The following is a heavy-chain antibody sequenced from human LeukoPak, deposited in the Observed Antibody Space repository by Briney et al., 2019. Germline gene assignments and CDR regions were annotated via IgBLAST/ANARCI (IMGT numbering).Heavy chain of an antibody. Sequence: GGSLRLSCAASGFTFSSYWMHWVRQAPGKGLEWVSVIYSGGSTYYADSVKGRFTISRDNSKNTLYLQMNSLRAEDTAVYYCARGRTGYYFDYWGQGTLVTVSS. D-gene: IGHD3/OR15-3a*01. CDR2: IYSGGST. J-gene: IGHJ4*02. CDR1: GFTFSSYW. CDR3: ARGRTGYYFDY. V-gene: IGHV3-53*01.